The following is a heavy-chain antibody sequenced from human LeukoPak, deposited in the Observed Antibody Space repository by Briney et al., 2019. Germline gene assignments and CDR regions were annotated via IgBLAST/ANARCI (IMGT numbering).Heavy chain of an antibody. Sequence: SETLSLTCTVSGGSITSYYCSWIRQPPGKGLEWIGYISYSGGTNYNPSLKSRVTISVDTSKNQFSLKLSSVTAADTAVYYCARDYSSFNWFDPWGQGALVTVSS. V-gene: IGHV4-59*01. CDR3: ARDYSSFNWFDP. J-gene: IGHJ5*02. D-gene: IGHD4-11*01. CDR2: ISYSGGT. CDR1: GGSITSYY.